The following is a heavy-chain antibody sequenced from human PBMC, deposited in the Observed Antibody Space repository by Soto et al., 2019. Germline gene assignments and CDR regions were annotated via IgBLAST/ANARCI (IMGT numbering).Heavy chain of an antibody. D-gene: IGHD3-3*01. J-gene: IGHJ4*02. V-gene: IGHV3-64*04. Sequence: GGSLRLSCSASGFTFSSYAMHWVRQAPGKGLEYVSAISSNGGSTYYADSVKGRFTISRDNSKNTLYLQMNSLKTEDTAVYYCTNSPSLSEWLLYPLDYWGQGTLVTVSS. CDR3: TNSPSLSEWLLYPLDY. CDR1: GFTFSSYA. CDR2: ISSNGGST.